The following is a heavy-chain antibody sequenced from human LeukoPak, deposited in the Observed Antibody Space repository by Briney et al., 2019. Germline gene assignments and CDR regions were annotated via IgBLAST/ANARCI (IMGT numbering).Heavy chain of an antibody. D-gene: IGHD1-26*01. Sequence: GASVKVSCKASGGTFSSYAISWVRQAPGQGLEWMGRIIPILGIANYAQKFQGRVTITADKSTSTAYMELSSLRSEDTAVYHCARGRLWQLPLLGYSYMEVWGKGTTVTVSS. CDR3: ARGRLWQLPLLGYSYMEV. CDR1: GGTFSSYA. V-gene: IGHV1-69*04. J-gene: IGHJ6*03. CDR2: IIPILGIA.